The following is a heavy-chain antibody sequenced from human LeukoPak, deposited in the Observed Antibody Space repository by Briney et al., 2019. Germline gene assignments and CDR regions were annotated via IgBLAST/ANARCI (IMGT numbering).Heavy chain of an antibody. D-gene: IGHD3-3*01. J-gene: IGHJ4*02. CDR2: IYWDDDK. CDR1: GFSLSTSGVG. CDR3: AHRPWIFGVVSQAFDY. Sequence: SGPTLMKPTQTLTLTCTFSGFSLSTSGVGVGWIRQPPGKALEWLALIYWDDDKRYSPSLKSRLTITKDTSKNQVVLTMTNMDPVDTATYYCAHRPWIFGVVSQAFDYWGQGTLVTVSS. V-gene: IGHV2-5*02.